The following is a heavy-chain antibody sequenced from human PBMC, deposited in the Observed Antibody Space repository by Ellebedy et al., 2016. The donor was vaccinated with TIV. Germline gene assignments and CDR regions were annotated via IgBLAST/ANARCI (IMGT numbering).Heavy chain of an antibody. Sequence: SETLSLTCTVSGGSISSSSYYWGWIRQPPGKGLEWIGSIYYSGSTYYNPSLKSRVTISVDTSKNQFSLKLSSVTAADTAVYYCARDGDGYSSGLADYWGQGTLVTVSS. V-gene: IGHV4-39*02. CDR1: GGSISSSSYY. CDR3: ARDGDGYSSGLADY. J-gene: IGHJ4*02. CDR2: IYYSGST. D-gene: IGHD6-19*01.